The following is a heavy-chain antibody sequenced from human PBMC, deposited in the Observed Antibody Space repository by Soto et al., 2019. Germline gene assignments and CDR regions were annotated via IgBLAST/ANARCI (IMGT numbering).Heavy chain of an antibody. CDR2: VGTTSTYT. J-gene: IGHJ6*02. CDR1: GFTFSSYK. Sequence: GGSLRLSCAASGFTFSSYKMNWVRQAPGKGLEWVASVGTTSTYTYYADSLKGRLMISRDNAKNSVYLQINSLRAEDTAVYYCARDQVGMDVWGQGTPVTVYS. V-gene: IGHV3-21*01. CDR3: ARDQVGMDV.